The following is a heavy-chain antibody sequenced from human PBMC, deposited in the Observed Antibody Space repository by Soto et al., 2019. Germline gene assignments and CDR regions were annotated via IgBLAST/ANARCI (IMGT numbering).Heavy chain of an antibody. CDR1: GGSISSYY. CDR3: GGLSLDWLLYAY. CDR2: IYYSGST. V-gene: IGHV4-59*01. D-gene: IGHD3-9*01. J-gene: IGHJ4*02. Sequence: SETLSLTCTVSGGSISSYYWSWIRQPPGKGLEWIGYIYYSGSTNYNPSLKSRVTISVDTSKNQFSLKLSSVTAADTAVYYCGGLSLDWLLYAYWGQGTLVTVSS.